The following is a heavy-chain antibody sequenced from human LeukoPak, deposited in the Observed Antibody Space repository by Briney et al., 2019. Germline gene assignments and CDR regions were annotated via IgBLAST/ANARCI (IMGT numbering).Heavy chain of an antibody. CDR3: ARDQLRAIRGAMAPLDP. CDR1: GYTFTVYY. J-gene: IGHJ5*02. V-gene: IGHV1-2*02. Sequence: GASVKVSCKASGYTFTVYYMHWVRQAPGQGLEWMGWINPNSGGTNYAQKFQGRVTMTRDTSISTAYMELSRLRSDDTAVYYCARDQLRAIRGAMAPLDPWGQGTLVTVSS. CDR2: INPNSGGT. D-gene: IGHD3-10*01.